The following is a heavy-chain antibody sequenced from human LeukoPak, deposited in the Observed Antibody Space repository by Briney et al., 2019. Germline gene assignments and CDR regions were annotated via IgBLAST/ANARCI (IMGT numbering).Heavy chain of an antibody. CDR1: GYSFTSHG. J-gene: IGHJ2*01. D-gene: IGHD3-22*01. V-gene: IGHV1-18*01. CDR3: ARMIEESSGYIYWYFDL. CDR2: ISGKNGHK. Sequence: ASVKVSCKAYGYSFTSHGISWVRQAPGQGLEWVGWISGKNGHKLYAGRVQGRLSMTADTSTSTAYMELRSLTSDDTAVYYCARMIEESSGYIYWYFDLWGRGTPVTVSS.